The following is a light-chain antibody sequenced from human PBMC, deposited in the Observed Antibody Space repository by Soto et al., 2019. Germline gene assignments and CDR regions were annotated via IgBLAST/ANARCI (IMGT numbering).Light chain of an antibody. J-gene: IGKJ2*01. CDR3: QQSYSTPF. CDR1: QSISSY. V-gene: IGKV1-39*01. CDR2: AAS. Sequence: DIQMTQSPSSLSASVGDRVTITCRASQSISSYLNWYQQKPGKDPKLLIYAASSLQSGVPSRFSGRGSGTEFTLTISSLQPEDFATYFCQQSYSTPFFGQGTKLEIK.